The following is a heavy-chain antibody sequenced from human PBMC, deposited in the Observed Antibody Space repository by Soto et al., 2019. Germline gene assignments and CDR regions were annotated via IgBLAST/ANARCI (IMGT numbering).Heavy chain of an antibody. CDR1: GGSFSGYY. CDR3: ARGRIAAAGKHY. D-gene: IGHD6-13*01. J-gene: IGHJ4*02. V-gene: IGHV4-34*01. CDR2: INHSGST. Sequence: SETLSLTCAVYGGSFSGYYWSWIRQPPGKGLEWIGEINHSGSTNYNPSLKSRVTISVDTSKNQFSLKLSSVTAADTAVYYCARGRIAAAGKHYWGQGTLVTVPS.